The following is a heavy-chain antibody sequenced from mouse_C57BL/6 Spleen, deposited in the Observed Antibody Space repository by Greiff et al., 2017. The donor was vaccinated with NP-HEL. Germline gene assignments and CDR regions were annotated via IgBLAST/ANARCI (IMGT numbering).Heavy chain of an antibody. CDR2: IYPGSGST. J-gene: IGHJ3*01. Sequence: VQLQQPGAELVKPGASVKMSCKASGYTFTSYWITWVKQRPGQGLEWIGDIYPGSGSTNYNEKFKSKATLTVDTSSSTAYMQLSSLTSEDSAVYYCARRRTGTSGFAYWGQGTLVTVSA. CDR1: GYTFTSYW. V-gene: IGHV1-55*01. CDR3: ARRRTGTSGFAY. D-gene: IGHD4-1*01.